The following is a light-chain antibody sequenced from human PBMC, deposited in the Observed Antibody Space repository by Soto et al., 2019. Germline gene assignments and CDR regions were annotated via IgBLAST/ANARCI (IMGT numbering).Light chain of an antibody. Sequence: ILMTRSPATLSVSPGERATLSCRASQSVINNLAWYQQKPGQAPRLLIYDASTRATGIPARFSGSGSGTEFTLTISGLQSEDVAVYYCQPYNNWPPWTFGQGTKVEI. V-gene: IGKV3-15*01. CDR2: DAS. J-gene: IGKJ1*01. CDR3: QPYNNWPPWT. CDR1: QSVINN.